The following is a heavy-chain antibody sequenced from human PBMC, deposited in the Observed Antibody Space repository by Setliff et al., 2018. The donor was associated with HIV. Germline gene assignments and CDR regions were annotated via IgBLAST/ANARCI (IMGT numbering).Heavy chain of an antibody. J-gene: IGHJ6*03. Sequence: GGSLRLSCAASGFTFSSYAMSWVRQAPGRGLEWVSGISGGGASTYYADSVKGRFTVSRDNSKSTLYLQMNSLRAEDTATYYCARGTDYDLWTYYYYMDVWGKGTTVTVSS. CDR2: ISGGGAST. CDR1: GFTFSSYA. D-gene: IGHD3-3*01. CDR3: ARGTDYDLWTYYYYMDV. V-gene: IGHV3-23*01.